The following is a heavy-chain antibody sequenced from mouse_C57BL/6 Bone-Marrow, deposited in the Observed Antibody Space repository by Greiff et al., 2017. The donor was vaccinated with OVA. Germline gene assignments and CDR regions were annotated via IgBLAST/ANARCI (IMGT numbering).Heavy chain of an antibody. CDR3: ARFPDGYYGWYFDV. V-gene: IGHV1-18*01. CDR2: INPNNGGT. Sequence: EVQLQQSGPELVKPGASVKIPCKASGYTFTDYNMDWVKQSHGKSLEWIGDINPNNGGTIYNQKFKGKATLTVDKSSSTAYMELRSLTSEDTAVYYCARFPDGYYGWYFDVWGTGTTVTVSS. CDR1: GYTFTDYN. D-gene: IGHD2-3*01. J-gene: IGHJ1*03.